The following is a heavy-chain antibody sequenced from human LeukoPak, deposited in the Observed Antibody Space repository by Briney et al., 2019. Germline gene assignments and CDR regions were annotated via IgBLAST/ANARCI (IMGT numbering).Heavy chain of an antibody. Sequence: GASVKVSCKASGYTFTSYAMHWVRQAPGQRLEWMGWFNAGNGNAKYSQKFQGRVTITRDTSASTAYMELSSLRSEDTAVYYCARVRVDYDILTGYYSGGAYGMDVWGQGTTVTVSS. V-gene: IGHV1-3*01. CDR3: ARVRVDYDILTGYYSGGAYGMDV. D-gene: IGHD3-9*01. CDR1: GYTFTSYA. J-gene: IGHJ6*02. CDR2: FNAGNGNA.